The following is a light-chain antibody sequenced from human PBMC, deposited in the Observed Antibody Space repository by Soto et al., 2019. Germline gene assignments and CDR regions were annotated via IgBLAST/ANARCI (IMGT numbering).Light chain of an antibody. V-gene: IGKV3-20*01. CDR2: GAS. J-gene: IGKJ2*01. CDR1: QSVSSSY. Sequence: EIVLTQSPGTLSLSPGERATLSCRASQSVSSSYLAWYQQKPGQAPRLIIYGASSRATGIPDRFSGSGSGTDFTLTISRLEPEDCAVYYCQQYGSSPYTCGQGTKLEIK. CDR3: QQYGSSPYT.